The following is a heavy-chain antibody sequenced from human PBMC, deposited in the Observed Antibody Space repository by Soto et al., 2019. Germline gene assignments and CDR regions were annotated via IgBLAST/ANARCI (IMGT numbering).Heavy chain of an antibody. D-gene: IGHD2-8*01. Sequence: QVQLVQSGAEVRKPGAPVRLSCKASGYSFTSYHIHWVRQAPGQGLEWMGIINAGGGTTSYAQKFQGGVTMTRDTSARTVYIELSSLKSNDTAVYYCARVTDIALLMDGFDPWGQGTLVTVSS. J-gene: IGHJ5*02. CDR2: INAGGGTT. CDR3: ARVTDIALLMDGFDP. CDR1: GYSFTSYH. V-gene: IGHV1-46*01.